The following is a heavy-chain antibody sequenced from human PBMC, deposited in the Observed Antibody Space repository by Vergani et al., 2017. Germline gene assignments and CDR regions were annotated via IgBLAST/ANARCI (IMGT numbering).Heavy chain of an antibody. J-gene: IGHJ4*02. D-gene: IGHD2-2*01. V-gene: IGHV3-23*01. Sequence: QLLESGGGLVQPGGSLRLSCAASGFPFSDYAMSWVRRAPGKGLAWVSIIRGGGDNTFYADSVKGRFSVSRDNPKNTLYLQMNSRRAEDAALYYCAKAGCTGTTCYSNFWGPGTLVTVSS. CDR3: AKAGCTGTTCYSNF. CDR2: IRGGGDNT. CDR1: GFPFSDYA.